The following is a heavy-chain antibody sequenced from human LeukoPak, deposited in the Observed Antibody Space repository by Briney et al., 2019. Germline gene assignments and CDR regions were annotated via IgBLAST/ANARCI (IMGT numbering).Heavy chain of an antibody. D-gene: IGHD3-16*01. Sequence: GGSLRLSCAASGFTFSSYWMSWVRQAPGKGLEWVANIKQDGSEKYYVDSVKGRFTTSRDNAKYSLYLQMNSLRAEDTAVYYCARGIYDTDSLGLYFDHWGQGTLVTVSS. CDR2: IKQDGSEK. CDR3: ARGIYDTDSLGLYFDH. V-gene: IGHV3-7*01. J-gene: IGHJ1*01. CDR1: GFTFSSYW.